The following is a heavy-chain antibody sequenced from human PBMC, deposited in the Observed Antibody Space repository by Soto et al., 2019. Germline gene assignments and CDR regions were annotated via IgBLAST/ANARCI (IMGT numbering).Heavy chain of an antibody. J-gene: IGHJ4*02. V-gene: IGHV5-51*01. CDR1: GYNFTNYG. Sequence: VESLNISCKVTGYNFTNYGVAWVLQMPGKRLEGLGIVFPGDSDTRYNPSFQGQVTFSADQSTGTAFLHWTSLKAPDTATYYCARRNLHCSGDACYGPNDLDFWGQGTKVTVSS. CDR3: ARRNLHCSGDACYGPNDLDF. D-gene: IGHD2-15*01. CDR2: VFPGDSDT.